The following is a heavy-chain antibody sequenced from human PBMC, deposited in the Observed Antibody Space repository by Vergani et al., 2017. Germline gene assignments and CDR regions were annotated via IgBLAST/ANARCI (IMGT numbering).Heavy chain of an antibody. CDR2: IYYSGST. CDR1: GGSISSHY. V-gene: IGHV4-59*11. D-gene: IGHD2-2*01. CDR3: ARDCSSTSCYSSRRWVAGNWFDP. J-gene: IGHJ5*02. Sequence: QVQLQESGPGLVKPSETLSLTCTVSGGSISSHYWSWIRQPPGKGLEWIGYIYYSGSTNYNPSLKSRVTISVDTSKNQFSLKLSSVTAADTAVYYCARDCSSTSCYSSRRWVAGNWFDPWGQGTLVTVSS.